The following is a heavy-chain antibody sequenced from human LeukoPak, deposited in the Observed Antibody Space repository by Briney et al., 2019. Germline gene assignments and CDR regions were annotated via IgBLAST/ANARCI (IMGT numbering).Heavy chain of an antibody. J-gene: IGHJ3*02. D-gene: IGHD3-22*01. CDR3: ARVGDSSGYYRDAFDI. Sequence: ASVKVSCKASGYTFTSYGISWVRQAPGQGLEWMGWISAYNGNTNYAQKLQGRVTMTRDTSTSTVYMELSSLRSEDTAVYYCARVGDSSGYYRDAFDIWGQGTMVTVSS. V-gene: IGHV1-18*01. CDR1: GYTFTSYG. CDR2: ISAYNGNT.